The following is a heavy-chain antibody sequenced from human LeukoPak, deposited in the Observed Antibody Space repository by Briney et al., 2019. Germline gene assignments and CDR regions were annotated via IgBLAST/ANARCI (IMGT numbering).Heavy chain of an antibody. Sequence: GSLRLSCAASGFTFSSYAMSWVRQSPGKGLEWIGEIYQSGSSNYNPSLKNRVIISVDKSRNQFSLKLKSVTAADMAVYHCARAMVGSSGCFDSWGQGTLVTVSS. CDR3: ARAMVGSSGCFDS. CDR2: IYQSGSS. V-gene: IGHV4-4*02. D-gene: IGHD6-19*01. J-gene: IGHJ4*02. CDR1: GFTFSSYAM.